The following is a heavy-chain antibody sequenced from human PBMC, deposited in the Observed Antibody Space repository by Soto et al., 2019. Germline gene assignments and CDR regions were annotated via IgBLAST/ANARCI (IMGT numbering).Heavy chain of an antibody. J-gene: IGHJ4*02. Sequence: LRLSCEGSGFTFSDYYISWIRQAPGKGLEWISYSSNSGTFSRYADSVKGRFSISRDNTKNLLYLQMNSLRAEDTAVYYCARSGDNYNRLDYWGQGTPVTVSS. D-gene: IGHD1-1*01. V-gene: IGHV3-11*06. CDR1: GFTFSDYY. CDR2: SSNSGTFS. CDR3: ARSGDNYNRLDY.